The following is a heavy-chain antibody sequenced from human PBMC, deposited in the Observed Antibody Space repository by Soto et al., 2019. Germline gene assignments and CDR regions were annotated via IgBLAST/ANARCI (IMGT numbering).Heavy chain of an antibody. CDR3: ARGWGYCSSTSCYRYLDY. D-gene: IGHD2-2*01. J-gene: IGHJ4*02. CDR2: IDPSDSYT. CDR1: GYSFTSYW. Sequence: GESLKISCKGSGYSFTSYWISWVRQMPGKGLEWMGRIDPSDSYTNYSPSFQGQVTISADKSISTAYLQWSSLKASDTAMYYCARGWGYCSSTSCYRYLDYWGQGTLVTVSS. V-gene: IGHV5-10-1*04.